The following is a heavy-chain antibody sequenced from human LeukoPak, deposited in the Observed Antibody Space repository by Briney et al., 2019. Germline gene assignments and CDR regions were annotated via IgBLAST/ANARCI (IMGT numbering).Heavy chain of an antibody. D-gene: IGHD6-6*01. CDR3: AKAASSPPETTIDY. Sequence: GRSLRLSCAASGFTFSSYGMHWVRQAPGKGLEWVAVISYDGSNKYYADSVKGRFTISRDNSKNTLYLQMNSLRAEDTVVYYCAKAASSPPETTIDYWGQGTLVTVSS. CDR1: GFTFSSYG. CDR2: ISYDGSNK. J-gene: IGHJ4*02. V-gene: IGHV3-30*18.